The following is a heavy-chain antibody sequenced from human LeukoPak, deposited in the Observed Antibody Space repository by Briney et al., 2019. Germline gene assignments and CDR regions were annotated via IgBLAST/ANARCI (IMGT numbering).Heavy chain of an antibody. CDR3: ARAGITGDSSDY. Sequence: SETLSLTCTVSGGSISSYYWSWIRQPPGKGLEWIGYIYYSGSTNYNPSFKSRVTISVDTSKNQFSLKLSSVTAADTAVYYCARAGITGDSSDYWGQGTLVTVSS. J-gene: IGHJ4*02. V-gene: IGHV4-59*01. D-gene: IGHD7-27*01. CDR1: GGSISSYY. CDR2: IYYSGST.